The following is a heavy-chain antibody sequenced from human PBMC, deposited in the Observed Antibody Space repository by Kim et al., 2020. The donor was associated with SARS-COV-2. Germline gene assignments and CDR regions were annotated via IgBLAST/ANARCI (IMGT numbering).Heavy chain of an antibody. CDR1: GGSFSGYY. D-gene: IGHD6-19*01. CDR2: INHSGST. Sequence: ETLSLTCAVYGGSFSGYYWSWIRQPPGKGLEWIGEINHSGSTNYNPSLKSRVTISVDTSKNQFSLKLSSVTAADTAVYYCARVSSGWYGSWFDPWGQGTLVTVSS. V-gene: IGHV4-34*01. J-gene: IGHJ5*02. CDR3: ARVSSGWYGSWFDP.